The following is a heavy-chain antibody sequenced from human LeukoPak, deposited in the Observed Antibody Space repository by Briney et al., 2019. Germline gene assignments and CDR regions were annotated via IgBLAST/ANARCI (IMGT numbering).Heavy chain of an antibody. J-gene: IGHJ4*02. CDR3: ARGTFWSGYYHDY. CDR1: GGSISSYH. D-gene: IGHD3-3*01. V-gene: IGHV4-59*01. CDR2: IYHSGNT. Sequence: PSETLSLTCTVSGGSISSYHWSWIRRPPGKGLEWIGYIYHSGNTNYNPSLKSRVTISVDTSKNQLSLKLSSVTAADTAVYYCARGTFWSGYYHDYWGQGTLVTVSS.